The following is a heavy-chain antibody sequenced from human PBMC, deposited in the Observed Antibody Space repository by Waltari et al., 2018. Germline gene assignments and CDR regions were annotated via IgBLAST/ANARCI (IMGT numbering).Heavy chain of an antibody. CDR2: ISSSSSYI. CDR1: GFTFSSYS. Sequence: EVQLVESGGGLVKPGGSLRLSCVASGFTFSSYSMNWVRQAPGKGLEWVSSISSSSSYIYYADSVKGRFTISRDNAKNSLYLQMNSLRAEDTAVYYCARDPPYSNYAEVDVWGKGTTVTVSS. J-gene: IGHJ6*04. V-gene: IGHV3-21*01. D-gene: IGHD4-4*01. CDR3: ARDPPYSNYAEVDV.